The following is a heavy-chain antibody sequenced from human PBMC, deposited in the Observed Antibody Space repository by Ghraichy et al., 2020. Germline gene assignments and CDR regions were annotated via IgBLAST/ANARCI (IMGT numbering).Heavy chain of an antibody. D-gene: IGHD4-17*01. CDR2: IKHDASEI. V-gene: IGHV3-7*01. J-gene: IGHJ4*02. CDR3: ARGPDYGVRSDYFDS. CDR1: GFTFTKNW. Sequence: GGSLRLSCAASGFTFTKNWMSWVRQAPGKGLEWVATIKHDASEIYYVDSVKGRFTISRDNDKKSLSLQMYSLRTDDTALYYCARGPDYGVRSDYFDSWGRGTLVTVSS.